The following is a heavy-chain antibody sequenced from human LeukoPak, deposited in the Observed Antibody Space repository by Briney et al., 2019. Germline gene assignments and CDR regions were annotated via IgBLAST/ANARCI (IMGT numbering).Heavy chain of an antibody. J-gene: IGHJ4*02. V-gene: IGHV3-53*01. CDR3: ARGADRWNYFDY. Sequence: GGSLRLSWAAYGISVSSHCLSWVRKAPWKGLEWVSVIYRGGKTYYADSVKGGFTIARDNSKNTLYLQMNSLRAEDTAVYYCARGADRWNYFDYWGQGTLVTVSS. D-gene: IGHD4-23*01. CDR2: IYRGGKT. CDR1: GISVSSHC.